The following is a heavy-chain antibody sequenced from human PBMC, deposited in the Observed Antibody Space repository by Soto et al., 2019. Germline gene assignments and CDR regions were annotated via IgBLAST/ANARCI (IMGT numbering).Heavy chain of an antibody. J-gene: IGHJ4*02. CDR1: GGSISSSNW. Sequence: QVQLQESGPGLVKPSGTLSLTCAVSGGSISSSNWWSWVRQPPGKGLEWIGEIYHSGSTNYNPSLMGRXXIXIXXSKNQFALKLSSVTAADTAVYYCARLIAAVGPIDYWGQGTLVTVSS. V-gene: IGHV4-4*02. D-gene: IGHD6-13*01. CDR2: IYHSGST. CDR3: ARLIAAVGPIDY.